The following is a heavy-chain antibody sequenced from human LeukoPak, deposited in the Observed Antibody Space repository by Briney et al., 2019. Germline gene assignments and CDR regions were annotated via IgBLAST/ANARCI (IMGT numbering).Heavy chain of an antibody. D-gene: IGHD6-6*01. Sequence: SETLSLTCTVSGGSISNYYWSWIRQPPGKGLEWIGYIYYSGSTKYNPSLKSRVTISVETSKNQFSLKLASVTAADTAVYYCARGLGPSAMFDPWGQGTLVTVSS. CDR3: ARGLGPSAMFDP. CDR2: IYYSGST. CDR1: GGSISNYY. V-gene: IGHV4-59*01. J-gene: IGHJ5*02.